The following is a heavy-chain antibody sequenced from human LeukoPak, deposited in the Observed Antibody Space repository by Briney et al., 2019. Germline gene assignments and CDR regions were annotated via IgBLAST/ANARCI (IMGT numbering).Heavy chain of an antibody. D-gene: IGHD3-3*01. Sequence: GXXRLSRAASGFTFSSYSMNWVRQAPGRGLEWGSYISSSSSTIYYADSVKGRFTISRDNAKNSLYLQMNSLRAEDTAVYYCARGGYDFWSGYRPFDYWGQGTLVTVSS. J-gene: IGHJ4*02. CDR1: GFTFSSYS. V-gene: IGHV3-48*01. CDR3: ARGGYDFWSGYRPFDY. CDR2: ISSSSSTI.